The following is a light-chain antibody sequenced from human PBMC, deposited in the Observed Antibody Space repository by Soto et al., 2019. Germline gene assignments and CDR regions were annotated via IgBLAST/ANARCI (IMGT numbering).Light chain of an antibody. Sequence: QSVLTQPPSASGSPGQTVTISCTGTSSDIGGDDYVSWYQQHPGKVPKLIVYDVKKRPSGVPDRFSGSKSGNTASLTVSGVEDEDEDDYYCTSYAVGSSVFGTGTKVTVL. CDR2: DVK. CDR3: TSYAVGSSV. J-gene: IGLJ1*01. V-gene: IGLV2-8*01. CDR1: SSDIGGDDY.